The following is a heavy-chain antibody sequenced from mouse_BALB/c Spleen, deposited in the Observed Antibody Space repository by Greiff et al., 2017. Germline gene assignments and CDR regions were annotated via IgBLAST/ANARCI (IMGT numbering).Heavy chain of an antibody. CDR3: ARDGYYRYGWFAY. CDR1: GFSLTGYG. Sequence: QVQLKESGPGLVAPSQSLSITCTVSGFSLTGYGVNWVRQPPGKGLEWLGMIWGDGSTDYNSALKSRLSISKDNSKSQVFLKMNSLQTDDTARYYCARDGYYRYGWFAYWGQGTLVTVSA. D-gene: IGHD2-14*01. CDR2: IWGDGST. J-gene: IGHJ3*01. V-gene: IGHV2-6-7*01.